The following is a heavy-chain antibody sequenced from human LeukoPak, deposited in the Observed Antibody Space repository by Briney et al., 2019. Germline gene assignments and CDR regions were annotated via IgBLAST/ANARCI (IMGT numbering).Heavy chain of an antibody. V-gene: IGHV3-30*18. D-gene: IGHD2-2*01. CDR1: GFTFSSHG. CDR3: AKVVLPSAMINYFDP. Sequence: GGSLRLSCAASGFTFSSHGIHWVRQAPGKGLEWVAVISKDASKESYGDSVKGRFTISRDNSKNTVYLQMNSLRVEDTAIYYCAKVVLPSAMINYFDPWGQGTLVTVSS. CDR2: ISKDASKE. J-gene: IGHJ5*02.